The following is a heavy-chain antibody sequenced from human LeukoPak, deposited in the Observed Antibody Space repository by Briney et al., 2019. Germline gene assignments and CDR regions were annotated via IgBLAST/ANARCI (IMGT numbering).Heavy chain of an antibody. CDR1: GYTFTSYY. V-gene: IGHV1-46*01. J-gene: IGHJ4*02. CDR2: INPSGGST. Sequence: ASVKVSCKASGYTFTSYYMHWVRQAPGQGLEWMGIINPSGGSTSYAQKFQGRVTMTRDTSTSTVYMELSSLRSEDTAVYYCASPGEKDYYFDYWGQGTQVTVSS. D-gene: IGHD3-16*01. CDR3: ASPGEKDYYFDY.